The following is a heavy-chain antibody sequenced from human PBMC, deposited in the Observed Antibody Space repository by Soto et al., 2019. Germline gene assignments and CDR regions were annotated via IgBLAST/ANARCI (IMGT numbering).Heavy chain of an antibody. CDR3: ARDDIAAADNWFDP. Sequence: GGSVRLSCAASGFTFSSYGMHWVRQAPGKGLEWVAVIWYDGSNKYYADSVKGRFTISRDNSKNTLYLQMNSLRAEDTAVYYCARDDIAAADNWFDPWGQGTLVTVSS. J-gene: IGHJ5*02. V-gene: IGHV3-33*01. CDR2: IWYDGSNK. CDR1: GFTFSSYG. D-gene: IGHD6-13*01.